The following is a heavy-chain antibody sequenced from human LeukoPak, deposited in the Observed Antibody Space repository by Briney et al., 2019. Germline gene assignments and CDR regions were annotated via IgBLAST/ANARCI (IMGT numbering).Heavy chain of an antibody. D-gene: IGHD3-10*01. CDR2: IYYSGST. Sequence: SETLSLTCTVSGGSVSSGSYYWSWIRQPPGKGLEWIGYIYYSGSTNYNPSLKSRVTISVDTSKNQFSLKLSSVTAADTAVYYCASSFIWFGDLAPLRYWGQGTLVTVSS. CDR3: ASSFIWFGDLAPLRY. CDR1: GGSVSSGSYY. J-gene: IGHJ4*02. V-gene: IGHV4-61*01.